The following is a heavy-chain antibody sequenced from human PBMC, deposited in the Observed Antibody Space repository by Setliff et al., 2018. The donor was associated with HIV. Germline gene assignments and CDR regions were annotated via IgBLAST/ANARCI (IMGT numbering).Heavy chain of an antibody. D-gene: IGHD2-15*01. Sequence: ASVKVSCKASGYTFTQYAISWVRQAPGQGLEYLGWISAYNGNTNYAQKVQGRITMTTDASTSTVDMALRSLTSDDTAVYYCARLASGGWPLEVFDIWGQGTMVTVSS. CDR2: ISAYNGNT. J-gene: IGHJ3*02. V-gene: IGHV1-18*01. CDR1: GYTFTQYA. CDR3: ARLASGGWPLEVFDI.